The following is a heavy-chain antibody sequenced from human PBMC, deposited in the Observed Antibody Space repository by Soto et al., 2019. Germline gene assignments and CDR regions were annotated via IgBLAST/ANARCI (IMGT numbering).Heavy chain of an antibody. CDR1: SGSISSSSYY. D-gene: IGHD6-6*01. CDR2: IYYSSST. Sequence: SETLSLTCTVSSGSISSSSYYWGWIRQPPGKGLEWIGSIYYSSSTYYNPSLKSRVTIYVDTSKNQFSQKLSSVTAVDTAVYYCARHVEGGSSSGCSVNYNKDVWGKGTTVIVSS. V-gene: IGHV4-39*01. J-gene: IGHJ6*03. CDR3: ARHVEGGSSSGCSVNYNKDV.